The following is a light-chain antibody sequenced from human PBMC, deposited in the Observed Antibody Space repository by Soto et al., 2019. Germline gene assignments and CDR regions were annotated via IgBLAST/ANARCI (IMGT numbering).Light chain of an antibody. CDR2: EDT. CDR1: SGTLANNY. J-gene: IGLJ2*01. V-gene: IGLV6-57*02. CDR3: QAADSNSQRLI. Sequence: NFMLTQSHSVSDSQGKTVTISCTGSSGTLANNYGQWYQQRPGSAPTIVIYEDTQRPSGVPDRCSASIDKSSNSASLINSGLKTEDEADYYCQAADSNSQRLIFGGGTKLTV.